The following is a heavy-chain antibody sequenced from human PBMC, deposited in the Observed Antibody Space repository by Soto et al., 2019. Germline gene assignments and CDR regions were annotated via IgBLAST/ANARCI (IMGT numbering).Heavy chain of an antibody. V-gene: IGHV4-34*01. J-gene: IGHJ5*02. CDR2: INHSGST. CDR1: GGSFSGYY. D-gene: IGHD2-15*01. Sequence: PSETLSLTCAVYGGSFSGYYWSWIRQPPGKGLEWIGEINHSGSTNYNPSLKSRVTISVDTSKNQFSLKLSSVTAADTAVYYFARGVVVVVAATRGNWFDPWGQGTLVTVSS. CDR3: ARGVVVVVAATRGNWFDP.